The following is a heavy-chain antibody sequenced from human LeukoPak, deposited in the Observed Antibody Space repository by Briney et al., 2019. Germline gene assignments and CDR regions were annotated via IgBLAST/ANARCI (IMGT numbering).Heavy chain of an antibody. CDR1: GYTFTSYD. Sequence: ASVKVSCKASGYTFTSYDINWVRQATGQGLEWMGWMNPNSGNTGYAQKIQGRVTMTTDTSTSTAYMELRSLRSDDTAVYYCARGNSYYYYYYMDVWGKGTTVTVSS. J-gene: IGHJ6*03. V-gene: IGHV1-8*02. CDR2: MNPNSGNT. CDR3: ARGNSYYYYYYMDV.